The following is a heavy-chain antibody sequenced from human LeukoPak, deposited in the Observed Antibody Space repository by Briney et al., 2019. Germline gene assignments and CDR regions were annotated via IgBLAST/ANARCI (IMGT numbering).Heavy chain of an antibody. J-gene: IGHJ6*03. Sequence: SQTLSLTCTVSGGSISSGSYYWSWIRQPAGKGLEWIGHIYTSGSTNYNPSLKSRVTISVDTSKNQFSLKLSSVTAADTAVYYCARETSQKGAHYMDVWGKGTTVTISS. CDR1: GGSISSGSYY. CDR3: ARETSQKGAHYMDV. D-gene: IGHD3-16*01. V-gene: IGHV4-61*09. CDR2: IYTSGST.